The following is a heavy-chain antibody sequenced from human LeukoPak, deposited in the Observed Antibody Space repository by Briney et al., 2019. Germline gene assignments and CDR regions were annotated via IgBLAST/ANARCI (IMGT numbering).Heavy chain of an antibody. CDR2: TRNKANSFTT. Sequence: GGSLRLSCAASGFTFNDPYMDWVRQAPGKGLEWVGRTRNKANSFTTEYAASVRGRFTISRDDSKNSLYLQMNSLKTEDTAVYYCARGDDYNRRSFDYWGQGTLVTVSS. V-gene: IGHV3-72*01. J-gene: IGHJ4*02. D-gene: IGHD5-24*01. CDR1: GFTFNDPY. CDR3: ARGDDYNRRSFDY.